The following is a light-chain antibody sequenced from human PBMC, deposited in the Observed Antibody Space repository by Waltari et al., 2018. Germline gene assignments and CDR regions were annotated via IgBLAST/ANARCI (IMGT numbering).Light chain of an antibody. CDR3: QQYDRFSGT. J-gene: IGKJ1*01. Sequence: DIQMTQSPSTLSASVGDRVTITCRASQSISDWLAWYQQKPGTGPKLLIYKVSKLESGVPSRFSGSGSGTEFTLTISSLQPDDFATYYCQQYDRFSGTFGPGTKVEIK. V-gene: IGKV1-5*03. CDR1: QSISDW. CDR2: KVS.